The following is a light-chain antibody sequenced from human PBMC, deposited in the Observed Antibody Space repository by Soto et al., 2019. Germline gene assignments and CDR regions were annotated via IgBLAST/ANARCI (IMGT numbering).Light chain of an antibody. Sequence: VITESTPCLSFTLGQPASLSFRSTQSLVHSDGIAYFSWFQQRPGRSPRRLIYKVSNRDSGVPARFSGSGSGTDFALKISRVEAEDVGVYYCMQGTHWPITFGQGTRLEIK. CDR3: MQGTHWPIT. J-gene: IGKJ5*01. CDR1: QSLVHSDGIAY. V-gene: IGKV2-30*02. CDR2: KVS.